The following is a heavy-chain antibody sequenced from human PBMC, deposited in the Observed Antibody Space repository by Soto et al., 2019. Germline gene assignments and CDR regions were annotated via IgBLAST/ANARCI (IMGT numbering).Heavy chain of an antibody. CDR3: AREVGHGWFDP. CDR2: IYSGGST. Sequence: EVQLVESGGGLVQPGGSLRLSCAASGFTVSSNYMSWVRQAPGKGLEWVSVIYSGGSTYYADSVKGRFTISRHNAKHTLYLQMNSRRAEDTAVYYCAREVGHGWFDPWGQGTLVTVSS. CDR1: GFTVSSNY. J-gene: IGHJ5*02. V-gene: IGHV3-53*04.